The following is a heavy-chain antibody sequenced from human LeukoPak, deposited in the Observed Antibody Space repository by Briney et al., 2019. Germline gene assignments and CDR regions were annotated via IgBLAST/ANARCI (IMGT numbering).Heavy chain of an antibody. CDR1: GYTFTSYG. V-gene: IGHV3-15*01. D-gene: IGHD4-17*01. CDR2: IRSKTHGGTT. J-gene: IGHJ5*02. CDR3: TTLDDYGRT. Sequence: SCKASGYTFTSYGISWVRQAPGKGLEWVGRIRSKTHGGTTDYAAPVKGRFTISRDDSKNTPYLQMNSLRTEDTAVYYCTTLDDYGRTWGQGTLVTVSS.